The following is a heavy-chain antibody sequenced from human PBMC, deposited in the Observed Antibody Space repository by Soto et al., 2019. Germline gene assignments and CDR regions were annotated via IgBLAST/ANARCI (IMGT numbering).Heavy chain of an antibody. CDR3: ASDLGPLGSSRDHRFLDH. V-gene: IGHV1-58*02. CDR2: IVVGSGYT. J-gene: IGHJ4*02. Sequence: HMQLVQSGPEVKKPGTSVKLSCKASGFSLPNTAIQWLRQARGQRPEWIGWIVVGSGYTNYAQNFQERVSFSRDKSTNSVYMFMSSLTFEDTAVYYCASDLGPLGSSRDHRFLDHWGQGTLVTVSS. D-gene: IGHD3-3*01. CDR1: GFSLPNTA.